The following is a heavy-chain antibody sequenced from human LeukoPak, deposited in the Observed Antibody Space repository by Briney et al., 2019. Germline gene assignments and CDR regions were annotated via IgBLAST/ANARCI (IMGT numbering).Heavy chain of an antibody. Sequence: GGSLRLSCAASGFTVSSNYMSWVRQAPGKGLEWVSSISSSGYYIYQADSVKGRFTISRDNAKNSLYLQMNSLRAEDTAVYYCAREARYCSSSSCDYFDYWGQGTLVTVSS. J-gene: IGHJ4*02. CDR2: ISSSGYYI. V-gene: IGHV3-21*01. D-gene: IGHD2-2*01. CDR1: GFTVSSNY. CDR3: AREARYCSSSSCDYFDY.